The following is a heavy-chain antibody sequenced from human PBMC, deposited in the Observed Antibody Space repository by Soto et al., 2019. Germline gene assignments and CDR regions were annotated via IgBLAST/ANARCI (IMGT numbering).Heavy chain of an antibody. J-gene: IGHJ5*02. V-gene: IGHV3-33*01. CDR3: ARSITMIADL. Sequence: PGGSLRLSCAASGFTFSSYGMHWVRQAQGKGLEWVAVIWYDGSNKYYADSVKGRFTISRDNSKNTLYLQMNSLRAEDTAVYYCARSITMIADLWGQGTLVTVSS. CDR2: IWYDGSNK. CDR1: GFTFSSYG. D-gene: IGHD3-22*01.